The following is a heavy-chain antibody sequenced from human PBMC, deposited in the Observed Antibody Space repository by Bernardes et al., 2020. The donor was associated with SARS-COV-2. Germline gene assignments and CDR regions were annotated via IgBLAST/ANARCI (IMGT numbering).Heavy chain of an antibody. D-gene: IGHD2-21*02. V-gene: IGHV3-23*01. CDR3: AKDYCGGDCDFFDY. CDR2: VSGSGDT. CDR1: GFTLDTFA. J-gene: IGHJ4*02. Sequence: GSLRLSCAVSGFTLDTFAMSWVRQAPGKGLEWVSGVSGSGDTYYADSVKGRFTISRDNSKNILFLQMNNLRAEDTAVYYCAKDYCGGDCDFFDYWGQGTVVTVSS.